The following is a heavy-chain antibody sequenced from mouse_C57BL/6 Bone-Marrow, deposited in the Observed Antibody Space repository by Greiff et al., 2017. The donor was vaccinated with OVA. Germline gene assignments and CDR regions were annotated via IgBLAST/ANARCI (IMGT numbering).Heavy chain of an antibody. D-gene: IGHD2-4*01. V-gene: IGHV5-4*01. J-gene: IGHJ2*01. CDR2: ISDGGSYT. Sequence: EVQRVESGGGLVKPGGSLKLSCAASGFTFSSYAMSWVRQTPEKRLEWVATISDGGSYTYYPDNVKGRFTISRDNAKNNLYLQMSHLKSEDTAMYYCAREGYDYDRGFDYWGQGTTLTVSS. CDR3: AREGYDYDRGFDY. CDR1: GFTFSSYA.